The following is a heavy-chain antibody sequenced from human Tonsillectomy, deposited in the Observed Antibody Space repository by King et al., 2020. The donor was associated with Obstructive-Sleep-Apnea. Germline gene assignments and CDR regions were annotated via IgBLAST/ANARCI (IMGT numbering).Heavy chain of an antibody. CDR2: IYHSGST. D-gene: IGHD2-21*02. Sequence: QLQESGPGLVKPSETLSLTCNVSGYSISSGYYWGWIRQPPGKGLEWIGSIYHSGSTYYNPSLKSRVTISVDTSKNQFSLKLSSVTAADTAVYYCARDGANCGGDCYSGGNWFDPWGQGTLVTVSS. V-gene: IGHV4-38-2*02. CDR3: ARDGANCGGDCYSGGNWFDP. J-gene: IGHJ5*02. CDR1: GYSISSGYY.